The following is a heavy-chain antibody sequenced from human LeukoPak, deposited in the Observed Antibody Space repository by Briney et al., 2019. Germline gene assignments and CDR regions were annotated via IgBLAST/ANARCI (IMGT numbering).Heavy chain of an antibody. D-gene: IGHD6-13*01. V-gene: IGHV3-23*01. CDR3: AKDLKYSSSWYGNYYYGMDV. Sequence: GGSLRLSCAASGFTFSSSAMSWVRQVPGKGLEWVSAISGSGGSTYYADSVKGRFTISRDNSKNTLYLQMNSLRAEDTAVYYCAKDLKYSSSWYGNYYYGMDVWGQGTTVTVSS. CDR2: ISGSGGST. J-gene: IGHJ6*02. CDR1: GFTFSSSA.